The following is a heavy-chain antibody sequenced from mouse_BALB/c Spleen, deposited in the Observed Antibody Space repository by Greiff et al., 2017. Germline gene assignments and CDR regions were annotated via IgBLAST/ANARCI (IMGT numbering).Heavy chain of an antibody. CDR2: IWGDGST. CDR1: GFSLTGYG. J-gene: IGHJ1*01. V-gene: IGHV2-6-7*01. Sequence: VQRVESGPGLVAPSQSLSITCTVSGFSLTGYGVNWVRQHPGKGLEWLGMIWGDGSTDYNSALKSRLSISKDNSKSQVFLKMNSLQTDDTARYYCARNYYCSIYWYFDLWSAGTTVTVSS. D-gene: IGHD1-1*01. CDR3: ARNYYCSIYWYFDL.